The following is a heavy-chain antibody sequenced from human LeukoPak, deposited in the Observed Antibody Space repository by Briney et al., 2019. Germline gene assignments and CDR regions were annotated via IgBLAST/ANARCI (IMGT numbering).Heavy chain of an antibody. D-gene: IGHD3-10*01. Sequence: GGSLRLSCVASGFTFENHWMTWVRQAPGKGPEWVANMKQDGSVHHYLDSLKGRITLSRDNANNSLILQMNNLTAEDTAVYYCARWAGVIDAWGQGTLVTVSS. CDR2: MKQDGSVH. V-gene: IGHV3-7*01. CDR3: ARWAGVIDA. CDR1: GFTFENHW. J-gene: IGHJ5*02.